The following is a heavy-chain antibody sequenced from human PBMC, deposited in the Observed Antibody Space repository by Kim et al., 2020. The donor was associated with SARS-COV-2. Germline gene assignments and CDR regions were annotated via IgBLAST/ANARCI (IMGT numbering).Heavy chain of an antibody. CDR1: GFTFSSYG. CDR2: ISYDGSNK. Sequence: GGSLRLSCAASGFTFSSYGMHWVRQAPGKGLEWVAVISYDGSNKYYADSVKGRFTISRDNSKNTLYLQMNSLRAEDTAVYYCAKDRRLMVGRAYYYYGMDDWGQGTTVTVSS. D-gene: IGHD2-8*01. V-gene: IGHV3-30*18. CDR3: AKDRRLMVGRAYYYYGMDD. J-gene: IGHJ6*02.